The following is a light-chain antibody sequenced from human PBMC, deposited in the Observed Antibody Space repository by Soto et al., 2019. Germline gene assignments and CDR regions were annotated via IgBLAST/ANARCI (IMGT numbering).Light chain of an antibody. CDR3: QQYYSTPWG. CDR1: QSVLYSSNNKNY. CDR2: WAS. J-gene: IGKJ1*01. Sequence: DIVMTQSPDSLAVSLGERATINCKSSQSVLYSSNNKNYLAWYQRKPGQPPKLLIYWASTRESGVPDRFSGSGSGTDFTLTISSLQAEDVAVYYCQQYYSTPWGFGQGTKVEIK. V-gene: IGKV4-1*01.